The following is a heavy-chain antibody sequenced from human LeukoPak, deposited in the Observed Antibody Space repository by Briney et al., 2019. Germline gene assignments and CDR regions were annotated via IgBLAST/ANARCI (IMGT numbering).Heavy chain of an antibody. J-gene: IGHJ4*02. V-gene: IGHV4-39*01. CDR1: GGSIRSSYYY. Sequence: SETLSLTCTVSGGSIRSSYYYWGWIRQPPGKGLEWIGSIYDSGSTYYNPSLKSRVTISVDTSKNQFSLKLSSVTAADTAVYYCARAGLGIAARPADYWGQGTLVTVSS. CDR2: IYDSGST. D-gene: IGHD6-6*01. CDR3: ARAGLGIAARPADY.